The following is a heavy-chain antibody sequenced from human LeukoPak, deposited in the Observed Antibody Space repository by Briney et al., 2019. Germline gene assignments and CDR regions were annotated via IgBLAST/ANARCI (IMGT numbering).Heavy chain of an antibody. CDR2: TYYRTKWYN. V-gene: IGHV6-1*01. Sequence: SQTLSLTCAISGDSVSSNSAAWNWIRQSPSRGLEWLGRTYYRTKWYNEYAVYVNSRITINPDKSKNQFSLQLNSVTPEDTAVYYCARDHYDSSGYYYHYFDYWGQGTLVTVSS. CDR1: GDSVSSNSAA. D-gene: IGHD3-22*01. CDR3: ARDHYDSSGYYYHYFDY. J-gene: IGHJ4*02.